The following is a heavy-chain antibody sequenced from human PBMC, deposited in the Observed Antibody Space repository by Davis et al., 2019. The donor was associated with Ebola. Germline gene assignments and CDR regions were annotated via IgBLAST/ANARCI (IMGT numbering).Heavy chain of an antibody. D-gene: IGHD3-3*01. V-gene: IGHV3-11*04. CDR1: GFTFSDYY. CDR3: ARWGEDFWSGYVDY. Sequence: GESLKISCAASGFTFSDYYMSWIRQAPGKGLEWVSYISSSGSTIYYADSVKGRFTISRDNAKNSLYLQMNSLRAEDTAVYYCARWGEDFWSGYVDYWGQGTLVTVSS. J-gene: IGHJ4*02. CDR2: ISSSGSTI.